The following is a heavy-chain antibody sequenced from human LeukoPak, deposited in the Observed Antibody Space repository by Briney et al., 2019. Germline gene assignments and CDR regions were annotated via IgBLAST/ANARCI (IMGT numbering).Heavy chain of an antibody. CDR2: IKSKTDGGTT. Sequence: PGGXLXXSCAASGFTFSNAWMSWVRQAPGKGLEWVGRIKSKTDGGTTDYAAPVKGRFTISRDDSKNTLYLQMNSLKTEDTAVYYCTTDPGTIFGVVHFDYWGQGTLVTVSS. V-gene: IGHV3-15*01. D-gene: IGHD3-3*01. J-gene: IGHJ4*02. CDR3: TTDPGTIFGVVHFDY. CDR1: GFTFSNAW.